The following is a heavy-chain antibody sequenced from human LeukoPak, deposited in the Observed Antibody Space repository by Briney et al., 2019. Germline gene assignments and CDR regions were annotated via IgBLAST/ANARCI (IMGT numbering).Heavy chain of an antibody. CDR3: ARLNVDTAMALDY. V-gene: IGHV4-39*01. CDR1: GGSISSSSYY. D-gene: IGHD5-18*01. J-gene: IGHJ4*02. CDR2: IYYSGST. Sequence: PSETLSLTCTVSGGSISSSSYYWGWIRQPPGKGLEWIGSIYYSGSTYYNPSLKSRVTISVDTSKNQFSLKLSSVTAADTAVYYCARLNVDTAMALDYWGQGTLVTVSS.